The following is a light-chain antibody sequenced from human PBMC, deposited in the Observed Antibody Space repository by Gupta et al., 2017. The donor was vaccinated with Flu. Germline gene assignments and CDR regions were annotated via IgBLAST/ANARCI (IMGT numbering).Light chain of an antibody. V-gene: IGKV1-33*01. CDR3: QHRHSRPFT. Sequence: IQMTQSPSSLSASVGDRITITCQASREISTYLNWYQQKPGRAPRLIIYDASNLENGVPTRFSGGESGTDFTLTISSWQPEDGANYYCQHRHSRPFTFGRGTKVDIK. J-gene: IGKJ4*01. CDR2: DAS. CDR1: REISTY.